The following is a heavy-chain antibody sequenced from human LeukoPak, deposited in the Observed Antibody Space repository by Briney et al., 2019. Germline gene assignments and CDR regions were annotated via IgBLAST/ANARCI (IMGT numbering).Heavy chain of an antibody. CDR3: ARRLKRGHYDFWSGYYDAFDI. Sequence: PGGSLRLSCAASGFTFSSYSMNWVRQAPGKGLEWVSSISSSSSYIYYADSVKGRFTISRDNAKNSLYLQMNSLRAEDTAVYYCARRLKRGHYDFWSGYYDAFDIWGQGTMVTVSS. D-gene: IGHD3-3*01. V-gene: IGHV3-21*01. CDR1: GFTFSSYS. J-gene: IGHJ3*02. CDR2: ISSSSSYI.